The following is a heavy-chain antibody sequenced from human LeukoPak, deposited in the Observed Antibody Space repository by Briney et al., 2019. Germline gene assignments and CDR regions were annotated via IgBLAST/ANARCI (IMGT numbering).Heavy chain of an antibody. V-gene: IGHV4-59*01. D-gene: IGHD3-3*01. CDR3: ARDPITIFGVAPGAFDI. Sequence: SETLSLTCTVSGGSISSYYWSWIRQPPGKGREWVGYIYNSGSTNYNPSLKSRVTISVDTSKNQFSLKLTSVTAADTAVYYCARDPITIFGVAPGAFDIWGQGTMVTVSS. CDR2: IYNSGST. CDR1: GGSISSYY. J-gene: IGHJ3*02.